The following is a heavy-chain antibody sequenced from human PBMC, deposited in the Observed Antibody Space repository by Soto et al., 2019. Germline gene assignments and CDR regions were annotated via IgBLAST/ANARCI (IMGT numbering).Heavy chain of an antibody. J-gene: IGHJ4*02. D-gene: IGHD6-19*01. CDR3: ARGLSTGSHYSGGWYYFDS. V-gene: IGHV4-34*01. CDR2: INHSGSA. Sequence: QVQLQQSGAGLLKPSETLSLTCAVYGESFSGHIWTWIRQTPGKGLQWIGQINHSGSASYNPSLXRRVTIAVHTSXXXSXXELSSVTAADTAVYYCARGLSTGSHYSGGWYYFDSWGQGTQVTVSS. CDR1: GESFSGHI.